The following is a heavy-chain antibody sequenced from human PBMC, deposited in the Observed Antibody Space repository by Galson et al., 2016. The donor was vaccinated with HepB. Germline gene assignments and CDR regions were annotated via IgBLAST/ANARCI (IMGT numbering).Heavy chain of an antibody. D-gene: IGHD6-13*01. CDR3: ARDLRASAGPFDY. CDR2: IYYSGRT. Sequence: TLSLTCTVSGGSISSGAYYWSWIRQHPGKGLEWIGNIYYSGRTSYNTPLKSRVTISVDTSKNQFSLTLTSVTAADTAVYYCARDLRASAGPFDYWGQGTPVTVSS. J-gene: IGHJ4*02. CDR1: GGSISSGAYY. V-gene: IGHV4-31*03.